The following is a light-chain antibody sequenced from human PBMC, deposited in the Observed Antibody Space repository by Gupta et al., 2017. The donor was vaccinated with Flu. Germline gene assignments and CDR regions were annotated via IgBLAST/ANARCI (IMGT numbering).Light chain of an antibody. CDR1: SSNIGSST. CDR3: ATWDDGLNGWV. V-gene: IGLV1-44*01. J-gene: IGLJ3*02. CDR2: NNS. Sequence: QSVLTQPPSASGTPGQRVPISCSGSSSNIGSSTVNWYQQLPGTAPKLLIYNNSQRPSGVPDRFSGSKSGTSASLAISGLQSEDEADYYCATWDDGLNGWVFGGGTKLTVL.